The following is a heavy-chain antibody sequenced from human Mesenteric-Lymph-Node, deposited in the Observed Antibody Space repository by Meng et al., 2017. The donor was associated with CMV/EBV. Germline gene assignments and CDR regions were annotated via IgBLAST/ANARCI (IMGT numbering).Heavy chain of an antibody. J-gene: IGHJ5*02. CDR2: IDYSGST. CDR3: VQGDGPMENWLDP. Sequence: SETLSLTGTVSSGSIISYSWSWLRQPPGKGLEWIGYIDYSGSTNYNPALESRVTMSVDTTKNQFSLKLSSVTAADTAVYYCVQGDGPMENWLDPWGQGTLVTVSS. V-gene: IGHV4-59*01. D-gene: IGHD1-1*01. CDR1: SGSIISYS.